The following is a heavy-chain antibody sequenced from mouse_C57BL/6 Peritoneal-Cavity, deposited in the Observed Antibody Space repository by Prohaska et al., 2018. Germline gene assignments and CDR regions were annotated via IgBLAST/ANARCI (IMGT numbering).Heavy chain of an antibody. CDR3: ARKTYYSKPFAY. Sequence: EVQLQQSGLELVKPGASVKISCKASGYTFTDYYMHWVKQSHGKSIEWIGDIHPNNGGTSYNQKFKGKATLTVDKSSSTAYRELRRLTYEDSAVYYCARKTYYSKPFAYWGQGTLVTVSA. CDR2: IHPNNGGT. D-gene: IGHD2-5*01. J-gene: IGHJ3*01. CDR1: GYTFTDYY. V-gene: IGHV1-26*01.